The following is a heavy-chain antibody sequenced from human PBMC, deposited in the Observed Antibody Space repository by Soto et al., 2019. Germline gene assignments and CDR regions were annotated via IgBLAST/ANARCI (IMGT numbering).Heavy chain of an antibody. CDR3: ARAYYDRSGYAVDP. J-gene: IGHJ5*02. V-gene: IGHV4-4*09. CDR2: IYKGGSI. D-gene: IGHD3-22*01. Sequence: ETXXLTCRVXGGSIXXXXXXWIRQPPGKGLEWIGYIYKGGSINYNPSLKSRVTISVDTSNNQFSLKLSSVTAADTAVYYCARAYYDRSGYAVDPWGQGTLVTVSS. CDR1: GGSIXXXX.